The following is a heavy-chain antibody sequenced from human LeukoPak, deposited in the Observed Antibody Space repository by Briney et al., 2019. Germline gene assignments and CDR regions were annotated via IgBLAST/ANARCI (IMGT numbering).Heavy chain of an antibody. CDR3: ARGAWATRLGS. V-gene: IGHV4-34*01. CDR2: IYESGST. J-gene: IGHJ4*02. D-gene: IGHD2-15*01. Sequence: SQTLSLTWPVYGQSLNSYYGSWIRQPPGKGLEWIGEIYESGSTEYNPSLKSQVTISMVPSKQQFSLSLTSVTAADTAVYYCARGAWATRLGSWGLGTPVIVSS. CDR1: GQSLNSYY.